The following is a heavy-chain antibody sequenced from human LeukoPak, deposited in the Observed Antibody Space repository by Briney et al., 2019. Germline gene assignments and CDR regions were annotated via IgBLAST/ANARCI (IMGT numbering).Heavy chain of an antibody. J-gene: IGHJ4*02. Sequence: GGSLRLSCAVSGFTVSSNYVGWVRQAPGKGLEWVTGIYRDGSTYYADSVKGRFTISRDNSKNILYLQMNSLRVEDTALYYCALDCCTGSRFDHWGQGTLVTVPS. CDR2: IYRDGST. V-gene: IGHV3-53*01. CDR3: ALDCCTGSRFDH. CDR1: GFTVSSNY. D-gene: IGHD2-8*02.